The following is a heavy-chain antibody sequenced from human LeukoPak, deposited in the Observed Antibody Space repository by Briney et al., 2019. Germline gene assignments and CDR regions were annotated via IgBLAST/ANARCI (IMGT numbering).Heavy chain of an antibody. CDR1: GFTFSTYG. CDR3: AKDANKVTTHFDY. J-gene: IGHJ4*02. D-gene: IGHD4-17*01. V-gene: IGHV3-30*18. CDR2: ISYDGGNK. Sequence: TGRSLRLSCAASGFTFSTYGMHWVRQAPGKGLEWVAVISYDGGNKYCADSVKGRFTISRDNSKNTLYLQMNSLRTEDTAVYYCAKDANKVTTHFDYWGQGALVTVSS.